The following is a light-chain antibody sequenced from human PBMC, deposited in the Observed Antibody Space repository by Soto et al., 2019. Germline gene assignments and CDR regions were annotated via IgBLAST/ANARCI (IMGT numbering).Light chain of an antibody. Sequence: QSVLTQPPSVSGAPGQRVTISCTGTSSNIGAGYDVHWYQQLPGTAPKLLIYGNSNGPSGVPDRFSGAKSGTSASLAITGLQAEDEAEYYCQSYDSSMSGYVVFGGGTKLTVL. J-gene: IGLJ2*01. CDR3: QSYDSSMSGYVV. V-gene: IGLV1-40*01. CDR1: SSNIGAGYD. CDR2: GNS.